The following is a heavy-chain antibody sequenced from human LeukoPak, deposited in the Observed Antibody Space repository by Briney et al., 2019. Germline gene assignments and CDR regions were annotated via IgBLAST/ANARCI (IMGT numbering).Heavy chain of an antibody. J-gene: IGHJ4*02. V-gene: IGHV1-69*05. CDR3: ATYSSSWSRWYFDY. CDR1: GGTFSSYA. D-gene: IGHD6-13*01. CDR2: IIPIFGTA. Sequence: SVKVSCKASGGTFSSYAISWVRQAPGQGLEWMGGIIPIFGTANYARKFQGRVTITTDESTSTAYMELSSLRSEDTAVYYCATYSSSWSRWYFDYWGQGTLVTVSS.